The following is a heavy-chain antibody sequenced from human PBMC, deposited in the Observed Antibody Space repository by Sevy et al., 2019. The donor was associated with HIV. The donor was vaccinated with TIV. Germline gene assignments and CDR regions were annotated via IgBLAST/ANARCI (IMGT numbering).Heavy chain of an antibody. J-gene: IGHJ4*02. V-gene: IGHV3-21*01. CDR1: GFTFSSYS. D-gene: IGHD6-13*01. CDR3: ARSDSSSWYNLYYFEY. CDR2: IGSRNSHI. Sequence: GGSLRLSCAASGFTFSSYSMNWVRQAPGKGLEWVASIGSRNSHIYYADSVKGRFTISRDNAKNSPFQHMNTLRAEDTAVYYCARSDSSSWYNLYYFEYWGQGTPVTVSS.